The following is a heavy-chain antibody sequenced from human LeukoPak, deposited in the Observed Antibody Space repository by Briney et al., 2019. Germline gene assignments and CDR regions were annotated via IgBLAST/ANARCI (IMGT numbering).Heavy chain of an antibody. CDR3: ARDTDYDILTGYYSY. Sequence: GRSLRLSCAASGFTFSSYAMHWVRQAPAKGLEWVAVISYDGSNKYYADSVKGRFTISRDNSKNTLYLQMNSLRAEDTAVYYCARDTDYDILTGYYSYWGQGTLVTVSS. CDR2: ISYDGSNK. D-gene: IGHD3-9*01. CDR1: GFTFSSYA. V-gene: IGHV3-30*04. J-gene: IGHJ4*02.